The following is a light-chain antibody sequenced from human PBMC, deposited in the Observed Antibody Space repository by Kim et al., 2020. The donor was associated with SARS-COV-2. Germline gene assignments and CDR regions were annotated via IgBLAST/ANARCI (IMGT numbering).Light chain of an antibody. CDR3: QVWDSTNDQAV. Sequence: ATGQTASITCGGSNIGSKSVHWYQQKPGQAPVLAMYDDKDRPSGIPERFSGSNSGNTATLTITRVEAGDEADYYCQVWDSTNDQAVFGGGTQLTVL. V-gene: IGLV3-21*02. J-gene: IGLJ3*02. CDR1: NIGSKS. CDR2: DDK.